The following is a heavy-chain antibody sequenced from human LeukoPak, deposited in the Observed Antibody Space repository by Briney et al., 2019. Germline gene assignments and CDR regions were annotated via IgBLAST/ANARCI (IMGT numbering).Heavy chain of an antibody. Sequence: GGSLRLSCAASGFXFSGSAIHWVRQASGKGREWVGRIRSKADNYATTYAASVKGRFTISRDDSKNTAYLQINSLKTEDTAVYYCTRLRAANTESYLYYYHGMDVWGQGTTVTVSS. CDR1: GFXFSGSA. V-gene: IGHV3-73*01. CDR3: TRLRAANTESYLYYYHGMDV. J-gene: IGHJ6*02. CDR2: IRSKADNYAT. D-gene: IGHD1-26*01.